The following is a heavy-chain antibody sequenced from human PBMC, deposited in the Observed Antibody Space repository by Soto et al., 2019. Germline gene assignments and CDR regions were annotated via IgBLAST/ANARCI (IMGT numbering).Heavy chain of an antibody. D-gene: IGHD5-12*01. V-gene: IGHV1-69*13. J-gene: IGHJ4*02. CDR3: ARERWLQDTRRHYYFDY. CDR2: IIPIFGTA. Sequence: ASVKVSCKASGGTFSSYAISWVRQAPGQGLEWMGGIIPIFGTANYAQKFQGRVTITADESTSTAYMELSSLRSEDTAVYYCARERWLQDTRRHYYFDYWGQGTLVTVSS. CDR1: GGTFSSYA.